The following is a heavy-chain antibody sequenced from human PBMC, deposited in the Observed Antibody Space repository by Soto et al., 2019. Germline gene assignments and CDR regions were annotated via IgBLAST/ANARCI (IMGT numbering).Heavy chain of an antibody. Sequence: GGSLRLSCGASGFTFSIYGMTWVRQAPGKGLQWVSAITGSGATTYYADSVKGRFTISRDNSENTLYLQMNSLRAEDTGVYYCAKYWSGYYSDYWGQGTLVTVSS. J-gene: IGHJ4*02. CDR2: ITGSGATT. D-gene: IGHD3-3*01. CDR1: GFTFSIYG. CDR3: AKYWSGYYSDY. V-gene: IGHV3-23*01.